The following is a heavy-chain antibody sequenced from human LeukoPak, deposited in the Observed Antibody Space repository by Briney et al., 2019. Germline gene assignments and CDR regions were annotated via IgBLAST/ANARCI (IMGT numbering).Heavy chain of an antibody. CDR1: GYSFTSYW. CDR2: IYPGNSDT. J-gene: IGHJ4*02. CDR3: ARPSTVPTSLLFDY. Sequence: GESLKISCKGSGYSFTSYWIGWVRQMPGKGLEWMGIIYPGNSDTRYSPSFQGQVTISADKPISTAYLEWSSLKASDTAMYYCARPSTVPTSLLFDYWGQGTLVTVSS. D-gene: IGHD4-17*01. V-gene: IGHV5-51*01.